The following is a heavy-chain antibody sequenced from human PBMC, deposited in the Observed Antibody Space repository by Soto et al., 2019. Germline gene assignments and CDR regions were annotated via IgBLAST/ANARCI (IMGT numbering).Heavy chain of an antibody. V-gene: IGHV4-39*02. J-gene: IGHJ4*02. CDR2: IYDGGNS. Sequence: QMQLQESGPGLVKPSETLSLTCTVSGGSISSSTSYWGWVRQPPGKGLEWIAGIYDGGNSHYHPSLRSRVTISVDPSKNHLSLKLSSVTAADTAVYYCASHSSGSRHPGFEYWGQGTLVTVSS. D-gene: IGHD1-26*01. CDR3: ASHSSGSRHPGFEY. CDR1: GGSISSSTSY.